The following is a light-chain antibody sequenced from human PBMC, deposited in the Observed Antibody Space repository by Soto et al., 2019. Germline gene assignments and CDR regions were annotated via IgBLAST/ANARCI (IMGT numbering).Light chain of an antibody. CDR3: QQLESYPST. V-gene: IGKV1-9*01. Sequence: IQLTQSPSSLSASVGDRVTITCRASQGINTFLAWYQQKPGKAPKLLIYAASTLQSGVPSRFSGSGSGAEFTLNISSLPPEGFATYYCQQLESYPSTFGGGTKVAIK. J-gene: IGKJ4*01. CDR2: AAS. CDR1: QGINTF.